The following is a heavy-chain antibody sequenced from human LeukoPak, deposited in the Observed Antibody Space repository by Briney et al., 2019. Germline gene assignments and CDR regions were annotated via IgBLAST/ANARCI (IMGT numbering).Heavy chain of an antibody. D-gene: IGHD6-6*01. CDR3: ARERQLVSWVGDAFDI. CDR1: GGTFSSYA. CDR2: ISAYNGNT. V-gene: IGHV1-18*01. J-gene: IGHJ3*02. Sequence: ASVKVSCKASGGTFSSYAISWVRQAPGQGLEWMGWISAYNGNTNYAQKLQGRVTMTTDTSTSTAYMELRSLRSDDTAVYYCARERQLVSWVGDAFDIWGQGTMVTVSS.